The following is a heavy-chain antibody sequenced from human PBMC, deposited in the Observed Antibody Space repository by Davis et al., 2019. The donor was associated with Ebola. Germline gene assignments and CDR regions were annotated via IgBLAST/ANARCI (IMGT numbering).Heavy chain of an antibody. CDR3: AKDQEHILQNAFDI. J-gene: IGHJ3*02. CDR1: GFTFNNYA. CDR2: ISGGGDST. V-gene: IGHV3-23*01. D-gene: IGHD2-21*01. Sequence: GGSLRLSCAASGFTFNNYAMTWVRQAPGKGLEWVSAISGGGDSTFYADSVKGRFTISRDNAKNSLYLQMNSLRAEDTALYYCAKDQEHILQNAFDIWGQGTMVTVSS.